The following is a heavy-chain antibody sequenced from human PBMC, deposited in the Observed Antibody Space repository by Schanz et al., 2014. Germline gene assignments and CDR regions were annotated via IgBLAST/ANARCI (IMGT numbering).Heavy chain of an antibody. CDR3: AKDAPYPFDL. Sequence: EVQLVASGGGLVQPGGSLRLSCAASGFAVDNYYMSCVRQAPGRGLEWVSVIGVDGTTTYYADSVKGRFTISRDNSKNTLYLQMNSLRAEDTAVYYCAKDAPYPFDLWGRGTLITVSS. V-gene: IGHV3-23*04. CDR2: IGVDGTTT. J-gene: IGHJ2*01. CDR1: GFAVDNYY.